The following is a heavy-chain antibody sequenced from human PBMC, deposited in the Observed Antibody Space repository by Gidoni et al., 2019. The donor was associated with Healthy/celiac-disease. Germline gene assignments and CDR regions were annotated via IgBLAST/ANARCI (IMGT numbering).Heavy chain of an antibody. Sequence: EVQLVQSGAEVKKPGESLRISCKGSGYSFTSYWLSWVRQMPGKGLEWMGRIDPSDSYTNYRPSFQGHVTISADKSISTAYLQWSSLKASDTAMYYCARFALGDGYGGNPFDYWGQGTLVTVSS. J-gene: IGHJ4*02. CDR1: GYSFTSYW. CDR2: IDPSDSYT. V-gene: IGHV5-10-1*03. CDR3: ARFALGDGYGGNPFDY. D-gene: IGHD2-15*01.